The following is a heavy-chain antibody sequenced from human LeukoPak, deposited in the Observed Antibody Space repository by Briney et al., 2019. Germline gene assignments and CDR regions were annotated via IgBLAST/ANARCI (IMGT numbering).Heavy chain of an antibody. V-gene: IGHV4-61*05. CDR1: GGSISSSSYY. Sequence: SSETLSLTCTVSGGSISSSSYYWGWIRQPPGKGLEWIGYIFYSGRTNYNPSLKSRVTISVDTSKNQFSLKLSSVTAADTAVYYCARVFRAELWFGGIEYFQHWGQGTLVTVSS. CDR2: IFYSGRT. CDR3: ARVFRAELWFGGIEYFQH. D-gene: IGHD3-10*01. J-gene: IGHJ1*01.